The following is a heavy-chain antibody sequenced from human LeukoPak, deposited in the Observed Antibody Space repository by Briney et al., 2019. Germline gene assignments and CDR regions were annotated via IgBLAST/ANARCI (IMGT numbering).Heavy chain of an antibody. CDR3: AMEGYSGNYPAY. V-gene: IGHV3-21*01. Sequence: GGSLRLSGAASGFTFSTYSMNWVRQAPGKGLEWVSSISSSSSYIYYADSVKGRFTISRDNAKNSLYLQMNSLRAEDTAVYYCAMEGYSGNYPAYWGQGTLVTVSS. J-gene: IGHJ4*02. CDR2: ISSSSSYI. D-gene: IGHD1-26*01. CDR1: GFTFSTYS.